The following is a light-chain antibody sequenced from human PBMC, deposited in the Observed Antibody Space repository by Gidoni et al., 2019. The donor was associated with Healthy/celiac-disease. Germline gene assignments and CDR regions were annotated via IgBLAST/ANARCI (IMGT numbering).Light chain of an antibody. CDR1: QSGSSSY. CDR2: GAS. CDR3: QQYGSSPET. V-gene: IGKV3-20*01. Sequence: EIVLTQSPGTLSLSPGERATLSCRASQSGSSSYLAWYQQKPGQAPRPLIYGASSRATGIPDRFSGSGSGTDFTLTISRLEPEDFAVYYCQQYGSSPETFGQGTKVEIK. J-gene: IGKJ1*01.